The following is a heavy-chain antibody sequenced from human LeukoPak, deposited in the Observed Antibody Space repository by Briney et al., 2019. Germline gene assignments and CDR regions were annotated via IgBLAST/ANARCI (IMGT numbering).Heavy chain of an antibody. CDR3: ARHSRYSSSWYGYNWFDP. D-gene: IGHD6-13*01. CDR2: INHSGST. CDR1: DDSITMYY. Sequence: SETLSLTCTVSDDSITMYYWTWIRQPPGKGLEWIGEINHSGSTNYNPSLKSRVTISVDTSKNQFSLKLSSVTAADTAVYYCARHSRYSSSWYGYNWFDPWGQGTLVTVSS. J-gene: IGHJ5*02. V-gene: IGHV4-34*01.